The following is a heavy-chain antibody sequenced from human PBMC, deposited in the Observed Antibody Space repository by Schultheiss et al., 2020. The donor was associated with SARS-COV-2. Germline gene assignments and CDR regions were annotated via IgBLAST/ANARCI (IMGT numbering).Heavy chain of an antibody. J-gene: IGHJ5*02. Sequence: GGSLRLSCAASGFTFSDYYMSWIRQAPGKGLEWVSYISSSSSYTNYADSVKGRFTISRDNAKNSLYLQMNSLRAEDTAVYYCARRGGDHAWFDPWGQGTLVTVSS. CDR3: ARRGGDHAWFDP. CDR1: GFTFSDYY. D-gene: IGHD2-21*02. CDR2: ISSSSSYT. V-gene: IGHV3-11*03.